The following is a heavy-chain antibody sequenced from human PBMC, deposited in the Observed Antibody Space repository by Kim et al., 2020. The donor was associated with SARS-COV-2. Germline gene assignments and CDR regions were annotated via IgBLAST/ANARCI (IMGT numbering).Heavy chain of an antibody. CDR3: ARIPTYSGNDMGCMDV. D-gene: IGHD1-26*01. CDR1: VFSLTTSGMC. Sequence: SGPTLVNPTQTLTLTCTFSVFSLTTSGMCVSWIRQPPGKALEWLARIDWDGDKHYRTSLKTRLTISKDTSKNQVLLTMTNMDPVDTATYFCARIPTYSGNDMGCMDVRGQGTTHTVSS. CDR2: IDWDGDK. J-gene: IGHJ6*02. V-gene: IGHV2-70*11.